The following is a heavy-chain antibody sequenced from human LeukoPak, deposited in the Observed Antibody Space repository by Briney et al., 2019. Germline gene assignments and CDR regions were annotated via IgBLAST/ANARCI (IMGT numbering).Heavy chain of an antibody. Sequence: ASVKVSCKASGYTFTSYGISWVRQAPGQGLEWMGWISAYNGNTNYAQKLQGRVTMTTDTSTSTAYMELRSLRSDDTAVYYCARARVPRIAARPYGDYPTLGDYWGQGTLVTVSS. V-gene: IGHV1-18*01. CDR1: GYTFTSYG. CDR2: ISAYNGNT. J-gene: IGHJ4*02. CDR3: ARARVPRIAARPYGDYPTLGDY. D-gene: IGHD6-6*01.